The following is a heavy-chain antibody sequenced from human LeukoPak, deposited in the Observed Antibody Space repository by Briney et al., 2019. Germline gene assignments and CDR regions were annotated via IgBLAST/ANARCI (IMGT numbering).Heavy chain of an antibody. Sequence: SETLSLTCTVSGGSISSYYWSWIRQPPGKGLEWIGYIYYSGSTNYNPSLKSRVTISVDTSKNQFSLKLSSVTAADTAVYYCARDGELYYYGSGSYYTLDYWGQGTLVTVSS. CDR2: IYYSGST. CDR1: GGSISSYY. J-gene: IGHJ4*02. V-gene: IGHV4-59*01. D-gene: IGHD3-10*01. CDR3: ARDGELYYYGSGSYYTLDY.